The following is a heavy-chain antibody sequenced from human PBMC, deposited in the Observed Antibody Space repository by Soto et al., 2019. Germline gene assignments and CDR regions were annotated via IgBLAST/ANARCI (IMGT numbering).Heavy chain of an antibody. CDR1: GFTFSSYA. J-gene: IGHJ6*02. CDR2: ISYDGSNK. V-gene: IGHV3-30-3*01. CDR3: ARDRGCSSTSCYAPYYYYGMDV. D-gene: IGHD2-2*01. Sequence: PWGSLRLSCSASGFTFSSYAMHWVRQAPGKGLEWVAVISYDGSNKYYADSVKGRFTISRDNSKNTLYLQMNSLRAEDTAVYYCARDRGCSSTSCYAPYYYYGMDVWGQGTTVTVSS.